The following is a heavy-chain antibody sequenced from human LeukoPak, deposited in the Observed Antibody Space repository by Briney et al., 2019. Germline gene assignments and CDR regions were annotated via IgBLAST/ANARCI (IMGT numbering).Heavy chain of an antibody. Sequence: PGGSLRLSCAASGFTFSSYWMHWVRQAPGKGLVWVSRINGDGSSTTYVDSVMGRFTISRDNAKNTLYLQMNSVRAEDMAVYYCARGNIAAAGIHYWGQGTLVIVSS. V-gene: IGHV3-74*01. CDR2: INGDGSST. CDR3: ARGNIAAAGIHY. J-gene: IGHJ4*02. D-gene: IGHD6-13*01. CDR1: GFTFSSYW.